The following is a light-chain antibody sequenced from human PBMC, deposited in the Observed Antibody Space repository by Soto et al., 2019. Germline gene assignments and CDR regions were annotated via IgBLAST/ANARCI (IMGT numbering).Light chain of an antibody. CDR1: QEISKY. V-gene: IGKV1-33*01. CDR3: QQYNHFPPT. Sequence: DTQMTQSPASLSASVGDRVTITCQASQEISKYLNWYQQKEGKAPKLLIYDASNLETGVPTRFSESGSRTDFTFTISGLQPEDIATYYWQQYNHFPPTFGPGTKVDIK. CDR2: DAS. J-gene: IGKJ3*01.